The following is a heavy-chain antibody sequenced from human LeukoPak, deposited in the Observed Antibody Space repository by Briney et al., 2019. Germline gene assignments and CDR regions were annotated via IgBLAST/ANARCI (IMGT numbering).Heavy chain of an antibody. CDR3: ARADYGDRGWFDP. J-gene: IGHJ5*02. CDR1: GYTFTNYY. CDR2: INPSGGST. V-gene: IGHV1-46*01. Sequence: GASVKVSCKASGYTFTNYYIHWVRQAPGQGLEWMGIINPSGGSTTYAQRFQGRVTMTRDTSTSTVYMELSSLRSEDTAVYYCARADYGDRGWFDPWGQGTLVTVSS. D-gene: IGHD4-17*01.